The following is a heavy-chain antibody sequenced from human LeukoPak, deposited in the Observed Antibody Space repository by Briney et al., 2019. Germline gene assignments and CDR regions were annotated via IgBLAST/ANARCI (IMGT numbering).Heavy chain of an antibody. CDR2: IYYSGST. Sequence: PSETLSLTCTVSGGSISSYYWSWIRQPPGKGLEWIGYIYYSGSTNYNPSLKSRVTISVETSKNQFSLKLSSVTAADTAVYYCARQSYTAYYYYGMDVWGQGTTVTVSS. J-gene: IGHJ6*02. V-gene: IGHV4-59*08. CDR1: GGSISSYY. CDR3: ARQSYTAYYYYGMDV. D-gene: IGHD3-10*01.